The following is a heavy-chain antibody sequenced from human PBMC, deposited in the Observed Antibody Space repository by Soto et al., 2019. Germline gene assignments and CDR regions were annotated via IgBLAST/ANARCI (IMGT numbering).Heavy chain of an antibody. Sequence: SETLSLTCAVYGGSFSGYYWSWIRQPPGKGLEWIGEINHSGSTNYNPSLKSRVTISVDTSKNQFSLNLSSVTAADTTVYYCARGSIVRYYYYDSSGYASYFYYWGQGTLVTVSS. J-gene: IGHJ4*02. D-gene: IGHD3-22*01. CDR2: INHSGST. CDR3: ARGSIVRYYYYDSSGYASYFYY. V-gene: IGHV4-34*01. CDR1: GGSFSGYY.